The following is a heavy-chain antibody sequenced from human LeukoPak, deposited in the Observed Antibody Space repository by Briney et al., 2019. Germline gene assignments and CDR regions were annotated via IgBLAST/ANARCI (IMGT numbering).Heavy chain of an antibody. V-gene: IGHV3-21*01. CDR2: ISSSSSYI. J-gene: IGHJ3*02. CDR3: ARAASSWYRDAFDI. D-gene: IGHD6-13*01. CDR1: GFTFSSYS. Sequence: GGSLRLSCAASGFTFSSYSMNWVRQAPGKGLEWVSSISSSSSYIYYADSVKGRFTISRDNAKNSLYLQMNSLRAEDTAVYYCARAASSWYRDAFDIWGQGTMVTVSS.